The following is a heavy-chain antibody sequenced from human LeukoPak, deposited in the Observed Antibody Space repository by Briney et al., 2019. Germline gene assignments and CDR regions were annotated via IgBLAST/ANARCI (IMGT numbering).Heavy chain of an antibody. CDR2: IDAGATST. CDR1: GFPVNKYE. CDR3: GRGPPLRSTKDFDY. J-gene: IGHJ4*02. Sequence: GGSLRLSCAASGFPVNKYEMHWVRQAPGKGLEWVSYIDAGATSTNYADSVWGRFTLSRDNAQNSVHLQMNSLRDEDTAVYYCGRGPPLRSTKDFDYLGQGALGNGSS. V-gene: IGHV3-48*03. D-gene: IGHD3-10*01.